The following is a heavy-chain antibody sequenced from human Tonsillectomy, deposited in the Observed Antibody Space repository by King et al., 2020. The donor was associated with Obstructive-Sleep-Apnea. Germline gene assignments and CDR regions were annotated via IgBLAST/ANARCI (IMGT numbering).Heavy chain of an antibody. V-gene: IGHV4-4*02. J-gene: IGHJ3*02. CDR1: GDSISNCHW. D-gene: IGHD1-7*01. Sequence: VQLQESGPGLVKPSGTLSLTCAVSGDSISNCHWWTWVRQPPWVRQPAGEGLEWVGEIFHTGSTNYNPSLESGVTISADKSKNQFSLNLDSVTAADSAVYYCSRNWYWGFDIWGQGIMVTVSS. CDR2: IFHTGST. CDR3: SRNWYWGFDI.